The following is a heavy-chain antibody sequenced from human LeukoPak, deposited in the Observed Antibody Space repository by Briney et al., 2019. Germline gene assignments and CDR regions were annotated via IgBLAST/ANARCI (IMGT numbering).Heavy chain of an antibody. CDR3: ARGPAFGDS. V-gene: IGHV1-2*02. D-gene: IGHD3-10*01. Sequence: ASVKVSCKASGYTFTDSYMHWVRQAPGQGLEWMGWIYPNSGGASYAQKFRGRVTMTRDTSISTAYMELTRLRSDDTALYYCARGPAFGDSWGQGTLVTVSS. CDR2: IYPNSGGA. J-gene: IGHJ4*02. CDR1: GYTFTDSY.